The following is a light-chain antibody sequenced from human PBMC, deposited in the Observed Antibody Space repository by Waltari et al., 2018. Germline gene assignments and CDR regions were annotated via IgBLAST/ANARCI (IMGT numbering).Light chain of an antibody. CDR2: DAS. CDR1: QSVSSH. CDR3: QQYNNLIT. V-gene: IGKV3-11*01. J-gene: IGKJ5*01. Sequence: ETVLTQSPAALSLSPGERATLSCRASQSVSSHLAWYQQKPGQAPRLLIYDASNRATGVPARFSGSGSGTDFTVTISGLEPEDFAVYYCQQYNNLITFGQGTRLEI.